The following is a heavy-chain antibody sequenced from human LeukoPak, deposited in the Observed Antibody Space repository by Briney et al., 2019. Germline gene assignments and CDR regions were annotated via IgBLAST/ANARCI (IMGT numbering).Heavy chain of an antibody. CDR3: ATRSSGYQYYFDY. CDR1: GYSFTSYW. CDR2: IDPSDSYT. Sequence: GESLKISCKGSGYSFTSYWISWVRQMPGKGLEWMGRIDPSDSYTNYSPSFQGHVTISADKSISTAYLQWSSLKASDTAMYYCATRSSGYQYYFDYWGQGTLVTVSS. J-gene: IGHJ4*02. D-gene: IGHD3-22*01. V-gene: IGHV5-10-1*01.